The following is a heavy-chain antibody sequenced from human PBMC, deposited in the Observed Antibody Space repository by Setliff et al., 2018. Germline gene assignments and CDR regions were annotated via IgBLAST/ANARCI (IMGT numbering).Heavy chain of an antibody. CDR3: TRGGERYHTAN. Sequence: TSGFFWAWVRQPPGKGLEWIATVYHRGSTDYNPSLKSRVTMSIDKSKNQFSLNLRSVTAADTAVYYCTRGGERYHTANWGQGTLVTVSS. D-gene: IGHD2-2*01. CDR1: TSGFF. CDR2: VYHRGST. V-gene: IGHV4-38-2*02. J-gene: IGHJ4*02.